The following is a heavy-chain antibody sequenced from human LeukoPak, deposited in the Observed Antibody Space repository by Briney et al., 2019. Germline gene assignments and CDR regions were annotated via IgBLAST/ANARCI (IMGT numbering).Heavy chain of an antibody. CDR2: LNPNSGGT. J-gene: IGHJ4*02. V-gene: IGHV1-2*02. CDR3: ARIFGWATPSWGY. D-gene: IGHD3-3*01. CDR1: GYTFTGYY. Sequence: GASVKVSCKASGYTFTGYYMHWVRQAPGQGLEWMGWLNPNSGGTSYAQNFQGRVSMTRDTSISTAYMELSRLRSDDTAIYYCARIFGWATPSWGYGGGGALVMVSS.